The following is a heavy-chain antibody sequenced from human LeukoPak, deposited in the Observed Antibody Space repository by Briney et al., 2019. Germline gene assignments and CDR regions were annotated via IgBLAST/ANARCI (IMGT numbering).Heavy chain of an antibody. D-gene: IGHD2-2*01. J-gene: IGHJ5*02. CDR1: KFTFSSYW. V-gene: IGHV3-7*03. CDR3: ARGRRLYCSSTSCYSAWFDP. Sequence: GGSLRLSCVASKFTFSSYWMSWVRQSPGKGLEWVANIKEDGSAKYYVDSVKGRFTISRDSAKNSLYLQLNSLRAEDMAVYYCARGRRLYCSSTSCYSAWFDPWGQGTLVTVSS. CDR2: IKEDGSAK.